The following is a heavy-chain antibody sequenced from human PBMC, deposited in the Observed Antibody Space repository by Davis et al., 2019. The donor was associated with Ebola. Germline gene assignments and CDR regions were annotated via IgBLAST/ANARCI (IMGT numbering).Heavy chain of an antibody. V-gene: IGHV1-24*01. CDR2: FNREDGET. CDR1: ADTLTELS. J-gene: IGHJ4*02. Sequence: ASVKVSCKVSADTLTELSMHWVRQAPGKGLERMGSFNREDGETIYAQKFQGRVTMTEDTSTDTAYMELSSLRSADTAVYYCAISAFGYKVGDYWGQGTLVTVSS. D-gene: IGHD3-22*01. CDR3: AISAFGYKVGDY.